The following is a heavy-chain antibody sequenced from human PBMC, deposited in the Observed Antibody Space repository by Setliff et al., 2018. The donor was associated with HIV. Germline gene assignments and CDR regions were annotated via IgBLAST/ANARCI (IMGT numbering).Heavy chain of an antibody. Sequence: SLRLSCAASGFTFSVHGMHWVRQAPGKGLEWVAFINYDESSEYYVDSVKGRVTISRDNSKNTVDLQMNSLRAEDTAVYYCAKDGDYSNWDYDAFDIWGQGTMVTVSS. V-gene: IGHV3-30*02. J-gene: IGHJ3*02. D-gene: IGHD1-7*01. CDR3: AKDGDYSNWDYDAFDI. CDR2: INYDESSE. CDR1: GFTFSVHG.